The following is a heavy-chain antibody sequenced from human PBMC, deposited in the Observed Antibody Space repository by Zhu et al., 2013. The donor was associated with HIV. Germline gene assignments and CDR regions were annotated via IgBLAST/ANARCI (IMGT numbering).Heavy chain of an antibody. J-gene: IGHJ6*02. Sequence: QVQLVQSGAEVKKPGASVKVSCKASGYTFTSYYMHWVRQAPGQGLEWMGIINPSGGSTSYAQKFQGRVTMTRDTSTSTVYMELSSLRSEDTAVYYCARDQYYYDSSGYPGGGYYYYYGMDVVGPRDHGPPSP. D-gene: IGHD3-22*01. CDR3: ARDQYYYDSSGYPGGGYYYYYGMDV. CDR1: GYTFTSYY. CDR2: INPSGGST. V-gene: IGHV1-46*01.